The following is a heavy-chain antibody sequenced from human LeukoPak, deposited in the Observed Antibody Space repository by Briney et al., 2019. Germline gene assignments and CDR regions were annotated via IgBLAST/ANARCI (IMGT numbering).Heavy chain of an antibody. Sequence: ASVKVSCKASGYTFTGYYMHWVRQAPGQGLEWMGIINPSGGSTSYAQKFQGRVTMTRDTSTSTVYMELSSLRSEDTAVYYCARDRITVFGVGVFDYWGQGTLVTVSS. CDR3: ARDRITVFGVGVFDY. J-gene: IGHJ4*02. D-gene: IGHD3-3*01. V-gene: IGHV1-46*03. CDR1: GYTFTGYY. CDR2: INPSGGST.